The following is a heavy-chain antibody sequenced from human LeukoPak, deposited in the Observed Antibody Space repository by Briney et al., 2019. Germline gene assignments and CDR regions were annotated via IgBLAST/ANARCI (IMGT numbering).Heavy chain of an antibody. CDR1: GGSFSDNY. D-gene: IGHD4-17*01. CDR3: ASPTTVTTSAYRAFDI. CDR2: INHSGST. J-gene: IGHJ3*02. Sequence: PSETLPLTCAVYGGSFSDNYWSWIRQPPGKGLEWIGEINHSGSTNYSPSLRSRVTISVDTSKNQFSLNLRSVTAADTAVYCCASPTTVTTSAYRAFDIWGQGTMVTVSA. V-gene: IGHV4-34*01.